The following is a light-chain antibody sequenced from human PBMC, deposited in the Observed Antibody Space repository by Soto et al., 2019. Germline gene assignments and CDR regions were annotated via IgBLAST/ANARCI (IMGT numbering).Light chain of an antibody. V-gene: IGKV3-20*01. CDR3: QQYAASPLT. Sequence: EMVLTQSPGTLSLSPGERATLSCRASQTVGRNYIAWHQQKPGDTPSLLLYHASNRATGIPDTFSGSGSGTDFTLTISGLEPEDFAVYYCQQYAASPLTFGGGAKVAI. J-gene: IGKJ4*01. CDR1: QTVGRNY. CDR2: HAS.